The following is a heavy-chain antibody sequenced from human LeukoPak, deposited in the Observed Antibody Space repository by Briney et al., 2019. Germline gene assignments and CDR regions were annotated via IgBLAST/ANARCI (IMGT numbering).Heavy chain of an antibody. D-gene: IGHD1-26*01. V-gene: IGHV3-21*01. J-gene: IGHJ5*02. CDR1: GFTFSSYD. CDR2: ISSSSSYI. Sequence: GGSLRLSCAASGFTFSSYDMTWVRQAPGRGLEWVSSISSSSSYIYYADSVKGRFTISRDNAKNSLYLQMNSLRAEDTAVYYCARGPGVGAYYGWFDPWGQGTLVTVSS. CDR3: ARGPGVGAYYGWFDP.